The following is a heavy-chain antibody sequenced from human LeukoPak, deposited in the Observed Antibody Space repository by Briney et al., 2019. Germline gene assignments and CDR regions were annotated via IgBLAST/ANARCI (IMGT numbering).Heavy chain of an antibody. J-gene: IGHJ4*02. D-gene: IGHD2-2*01. CDR3: SKDLPLTRAWALKY. CDR1: GFIFSDAW. V-gene: IGHV3-15*03. Sequence: GGSLRLSCTASGFIFSDAWMTWVRQAPGQGPECVGRIKSRGNGGTADYASSVKGRFIISRDDSENTLYLQMNSLRTDDTAVYYCSKDLPLTRAWALKYWGQGALVTVSS. CDR2: IKSRGNGGTA.